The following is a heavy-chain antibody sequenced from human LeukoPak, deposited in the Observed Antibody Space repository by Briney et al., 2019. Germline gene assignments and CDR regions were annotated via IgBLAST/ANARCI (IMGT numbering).Heavy chain of an antibody. D-gene: IGHD3-22*01. Sequence: PPETLSLTCTVSGGSISGNYGSWIRQPPGKGLEWIGHIYYSGSTNYNPSLTSRATISLDTFKNQFSLKLSSVTAAAAAVYYCARGSIVNYFYRSGYYNYGGQGALVTVSS. J-gene: IGHJ4*02. CDR1: GGSISGNY. CDR2: IYYSGST. CDR3: ARGSIVNYFYRSGYYNY. V-gene: IGHV4-59*01.